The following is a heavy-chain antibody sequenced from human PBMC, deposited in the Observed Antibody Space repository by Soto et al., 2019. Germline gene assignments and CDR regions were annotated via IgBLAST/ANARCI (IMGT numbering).Heavy chain of an antibody. J-gene: IGHJ5*02. CDR2: ISSSSSTI. V-gene: IGHV3-48*02. CDR1: GFTFSSYS. D-gene: IGHD3-16*01. CDR3: ARDRLSGXKRAWFDP. Sequence: GWSLRLSCAASGFTFSSYSMNWVRQAPGKGLEWVSYISSSSSTIYYADSVKGRFTISRDNAKNSLYLQMNSLRDEDMAVYYCARDRLSGXKRAWFDPWGQGTLVTVSS.